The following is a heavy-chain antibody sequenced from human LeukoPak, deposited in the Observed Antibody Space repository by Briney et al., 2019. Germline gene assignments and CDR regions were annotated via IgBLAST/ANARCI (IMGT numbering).Heavy chain of an antibody. CDR3: AGIPVFGVVLHQEPV. Sequence: ASVKVSCKASGGTFSDYALNWVRQAPGQGLEWMGVFIPILDTANSTQKFQGRLTITADISTNTVYMELSGLRFDDTAVYFCAGIPVFGVVLHQEPVWGKGTTVTVSS. D-gene: IGHD3-3*01. J-gene: IGHJ6*03. CDR2: FIPILDTA. V-gene: IGHV1-69*10. CDR1: GGTFSDYA.